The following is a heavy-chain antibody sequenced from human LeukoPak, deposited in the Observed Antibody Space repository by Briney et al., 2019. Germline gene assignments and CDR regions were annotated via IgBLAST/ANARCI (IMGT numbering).Heavy chain of an antibody. CDR2: IWFDGSNT. D-gene: IGHD6-19*01. J-gene: IGHJ4*03. CDR1: GFVFSTHH. CDR3: ARDVKQWLGRGGFDT. Sequence: GGSLRLSCAASGFVFSTHHIHWVRQAPGKGLEWVAVIWFDGSNTYYADFVGGRFTVTRDNSNNIVSLQMNSLRGDDTAVYYCARDVKQWLGRGGFDTWGQGTLVTVSS. V-gene: IGHV3-33*01.